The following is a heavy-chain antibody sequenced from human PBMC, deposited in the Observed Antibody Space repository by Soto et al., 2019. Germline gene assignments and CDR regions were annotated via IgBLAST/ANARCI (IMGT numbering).Heavy chain of an antibody. J-gene: IGHJ6*02. D-gene: IGHD6-13*01. CDR1: GYTFTSYG. CDR2: ISAYNGNT. Sequence: ASVKVSCKASGYTFTSYGISWVRQAPGQGLEWMGWISAYNGNTNYAQKLQGRVTITADKSTSTAYMELSSLRSEDTAVYYCASYSSSWSYYYYGMDVWGQGTTVTVSS. V-gene: IGHV1-18*01. CDR3: ASYSSSWSYYYYGMDV.